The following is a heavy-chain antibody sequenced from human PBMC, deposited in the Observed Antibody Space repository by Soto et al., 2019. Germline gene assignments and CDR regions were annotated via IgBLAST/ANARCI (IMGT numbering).Heavy chain of an antibody. J-gene: IGHJ4*02. CDR3: TMRRQGSGDY. CDR1: GFTFSNYA. CDR2: ISGSGGST. D-gene: IGHD3-10*01. Sequence: GGSLRLSCAVSGFTFSNYAMSWVRQAPGKGLEWVSAISGSGGSTYYADSVKGRFTISRDNSKNTLSLQMNSLRVEDTAVYYCTMRRQGSGDYWGQGTLVTVSS. V-gene: IGHV3-23*01.